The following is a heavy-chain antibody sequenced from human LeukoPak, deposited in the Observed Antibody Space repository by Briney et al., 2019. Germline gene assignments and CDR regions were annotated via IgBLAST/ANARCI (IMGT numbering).Heavy chain of an antibody. D-gene: IGHD3-10*01. CDR2: IYSSGST. Sequence: SETLSLTCTVSGGSISSSSYYWRWIRQPAGKGLEWSGRIYSSGSTNYNPSLKSRVTISVDTSKNQFSLKLSSVTAADTAVYYCARDGFGYNGFDPWGQGTLVTVSS. J-gene: IGHJ5*02. V-gene: IGHV4-61*02. CDR1: GGSISSSSYY. CDR3: ARDGFGYNGFDP.